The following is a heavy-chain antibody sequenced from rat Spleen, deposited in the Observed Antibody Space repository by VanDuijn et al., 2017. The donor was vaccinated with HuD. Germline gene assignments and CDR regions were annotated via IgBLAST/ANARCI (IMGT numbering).Heavy chain of an antibody. J-gene: IGHJ3*01. CDR1: GLSLPRNS. CDR3: ARGWERFAY. Sequence: QVQLKESGPGLVQPSQTLSLTCSVSGLSLPRNSVSWVRQSPGKGLEWIGAISSGGTSYYNSVLNPRVSISRDISKSQVFLKMNSLQTEDTAMYFCARGWERFAYWGQGTLVTVSS. V-gene: IGHV2-6*01. CDR2: ISSGGTS. D-gene: IGHD5-1*01.